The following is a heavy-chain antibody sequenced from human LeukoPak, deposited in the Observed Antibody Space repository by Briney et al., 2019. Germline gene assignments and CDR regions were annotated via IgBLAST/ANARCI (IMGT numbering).Heavy chain of an antibody. V-gene: IGHV3-23*01. J-gene: IGHJ4*02. CDR1: GFSFSDYA. D-gene: IGHD1-26*01. CDR3: AKDRLVGTTGSNYFDF. Sequence: GASLRLSCTASGFSFSDYAMGWVRQAPGKGLEWVSSISGGAGSTYYADSVEGRFTISRDNSKSTLYLQMSSLRVEDTAVYYCAKDRLVGTTGSNYFDFRGQGTLVTVSS. CDR2: ISGGAGST.